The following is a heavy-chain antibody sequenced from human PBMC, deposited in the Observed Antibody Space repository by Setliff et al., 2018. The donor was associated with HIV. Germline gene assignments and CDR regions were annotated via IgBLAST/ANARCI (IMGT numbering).Heavy chain of an antibody. CDR2: ITSRSADI. CDR1: GFTFSNFW. CDR3: ASSIVAMNWFDP. Sequence: LSLSCAASGFTFSNFWMGWVRQAPGKGLQWVSSITSRSADIYYADSARGRFTISGDNAKNSLYLQMNSLRAEDTAVYYCASSIVAMNWFDPWGQGTLVTVSS. D-gene: IGHD5-12*01. J-gene: IGHJ5*02. V-gene: IGHV3-21*01.